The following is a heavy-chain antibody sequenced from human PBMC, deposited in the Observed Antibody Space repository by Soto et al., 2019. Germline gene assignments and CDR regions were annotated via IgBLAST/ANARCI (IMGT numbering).Heavy chain of an antibody. V-gene: IGHV1-8*01. Sequence: ASVKVSCKASGYTFTSYDINWVRQATGQGLGWMGWMNPNSGNPGYAQKFQGRVTMTRNTSIRTAYIELSSLRSEDTAVYSCARVGSSSGWYFDYYYGMDVWGQGTTVTVSS. D-gene: IGHD6-19*01. J-gene: IGHJ6*02. CDR2: MNPNSGNP. CDR3: ARVGSSSGWYFDYYYGMDV. CDR1: GYTFTSYD.